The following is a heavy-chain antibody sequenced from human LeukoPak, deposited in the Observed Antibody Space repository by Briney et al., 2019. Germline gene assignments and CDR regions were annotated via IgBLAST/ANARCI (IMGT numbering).Heavy chain of an antibody. CDR1: GFTFSSTR. CDR3: ARDSSYDYVWGSYDLDI. D-gene: IGHD3-16*01. V-gene: IGHV3-7*01. CDR2: INQAGSEN. J-gene: IGHJ3*02. Sequence: GGSLRLSCAASGFTFSSTRMSWVRHAPRTGLERVANINQAGSENNYVDSAKGRFTISTDNATNSLYLQMNSLRADDTSVYYPARDSSYDYVWGSYDLDIWGEGTMVTVSS.